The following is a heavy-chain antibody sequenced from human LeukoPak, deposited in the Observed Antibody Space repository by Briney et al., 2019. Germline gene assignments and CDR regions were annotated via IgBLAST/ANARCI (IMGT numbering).Heavy chain of an antibody. CDR3: GRRGDGSGWTIGY. CDR2: IYSGGST. D-gene: IGHD6-19*01. V-gene: IGHV3-66*01. CDR1: GFTVSSNY. Sequence: GGSLRLSCAASGFTVSSNYMSWVRQAPGKGLEWVSVIYSGGSTYYADSVKGRFTISRDNSKNTLYLQMNSLRAEDTAVYYCGRRGDGSGWTIGYWGQGTLVTVSS. J-gene: IGHJ4*02.